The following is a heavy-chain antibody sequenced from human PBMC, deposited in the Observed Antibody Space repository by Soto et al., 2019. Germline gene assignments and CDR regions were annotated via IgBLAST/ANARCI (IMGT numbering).Heavy chain of an antibody. V-gene: IGHV1-18*01. D-gene: IGHD3-22*01. CDR3: ARDAYYYDSSVLNY. CDR1: GYTFTSYG. Sequence: ALVKVSRKASGYTFTSYGITWVRQAPGQGLEWMGWIAAYNFKTDYAQKLQGWVTMTRDTSISTAYMELSRLRSDDKAVYYCARDAYYYDSSVLNYWGQGTLVTVSS. J-gene: IGHJ4*02. CDR2: IAAYNFKT.